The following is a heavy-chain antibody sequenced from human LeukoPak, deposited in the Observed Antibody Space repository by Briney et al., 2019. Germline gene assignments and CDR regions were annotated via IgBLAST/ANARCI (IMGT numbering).Heavy chain of an antibody. CDR3: ARDFESRFYYDSSAPPAPFDY. V-gene: IGHV3-7*01. CDR1: GFTFSNYW. J-gene: IGHJ4*02. Sequence: GGSLRLSCAASGFTFSNYWMSWVRQAPGKGLEWVANINQHGSEKHYVDSVKGRLTISRDNAKNSLYLQMNSLRAEDTAVYFCARDFESRFYYDSSAPPAPFDYWGQGTLVTVSS. D-gene: IGHD3-22*01. CDR2: INQHGSEK.